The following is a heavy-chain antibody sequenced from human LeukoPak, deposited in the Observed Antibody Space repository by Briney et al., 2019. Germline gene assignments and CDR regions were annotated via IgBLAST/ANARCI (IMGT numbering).Heavy chain of an antibody. V-gene: IGHV3-9*01. CDR1: GFTFDDYA. CDR3: ARDQYGDYAFDY. Sequence: GGSLRLSCAASGFTFDDYAMHWVRQAPGKGLEWVSGISWNSGDIEYADSVKGRFTISRDNAKNSLYLQMNSLRAEDTAVYYCARDQYGDYAFDYWGQGTLVTVSS. D-gene: IGHD4-17*01. CDR2: ISWNSGDI. J-gene: IGHJ4*02.